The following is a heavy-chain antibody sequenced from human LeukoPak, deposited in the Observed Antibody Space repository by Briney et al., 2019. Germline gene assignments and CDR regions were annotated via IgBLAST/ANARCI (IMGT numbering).Heavy chain of an antibody. Sequence: GGSLRLSCAASGFTFSTYAMHWVRQAPGKVLEWVAVISYDGSSKYYADSVKGRFTISRDNSKNTLYLQMNSLRAEDTAVYYCARARSSYGYGDAFDIWGQGTMVTVSS. J-gene: IGHJ3*02. CDR3: ARARSSYGYGDAFDI. D-gene: IGHD5-18*01. V-gene: IGHV3-30*04. CDR2: ISYDGSSK. CDR1: GFTFSTYA.